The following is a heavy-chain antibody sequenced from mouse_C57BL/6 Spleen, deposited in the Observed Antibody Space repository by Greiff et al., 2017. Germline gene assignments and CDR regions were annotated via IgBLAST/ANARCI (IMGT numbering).Heavy chain of an antibody. D-gene: IGHD1-1*01. V-gene: IGHV1-64*01. CDR3: ARSPYYYGSSYWYFDV. CDR2: IHPNSGST. CDR1: GYTFTSYW. Sequence: VQLQQSGAELVKPGASVKLSCKASGYTFTSYWMHWVKQRPGQGLEWIGMIHPNSGSTNYNEKFKSKATLTVDKSSSTAYMQLSSLTSEDSAVYDCARSPYYYGSSYWYFDVWGTGTTVTVSS. J-gene: IGHJ1*03.